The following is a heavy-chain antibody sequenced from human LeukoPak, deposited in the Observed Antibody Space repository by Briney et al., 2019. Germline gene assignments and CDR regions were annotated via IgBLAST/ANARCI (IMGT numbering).Heavy chain of an antibody. V-gene: IGHV4-39*07. CDR2: IYYSGGT. J-gene: IGHJ5*02. D-gene: IGHD5-18*01. Sequence: SETLSLTCTVSGGSIGSSSYYWGWIRQPPGKGLEWIGSIYYSGGTYYNPSLNSRVTISVDTSKNQFSLKLSSVTAADTAVYYCARDRGAMGNWFDPWGQGTLVTVSS. CDR1: GGSIGSSSYY. CDR3: ARDRGAMGNWFDP.